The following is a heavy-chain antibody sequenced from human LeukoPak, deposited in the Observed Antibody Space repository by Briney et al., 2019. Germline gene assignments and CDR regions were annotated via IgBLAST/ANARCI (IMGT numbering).Heavy chain of an antibody. CDR2: IYYSGST. CDR1: GDSIKTYY. D-gene: IGHD3-22*01. V-gene: IGHV4-59*01. CDR3: ARGRSSGTCPFDY. J-gene: IGHJ4*02. Sequence: SETLSLTCTVSGDSIKTYYWSWIRQPPGKGLEWIGYIYYSGSTNYNPSLKSRVTISVDTSRNQFSLNLNSVTAADTAVYYCARGRSSGTCPFDYWGQGTLVTVSS.